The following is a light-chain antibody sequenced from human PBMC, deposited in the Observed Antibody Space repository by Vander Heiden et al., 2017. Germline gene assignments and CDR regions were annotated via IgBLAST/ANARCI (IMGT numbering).Light chain of an antibody. CDR3: VLYMGSGISV. J-gene: IGLJ2*01. V-gene: IGLV8-61*01. CDR2: STN. Sequence: QTVVTQEPSFSVSPGGTVTLTCGLSSGSASTTYYPSWYQQTPGQSPRTLIYSTNTRSSGVPDRFSGSILGNTAALTITGAQADDESDYYCVLYMGSGISVFGGGTKLTVL. CDR1: SGSASTTYY.